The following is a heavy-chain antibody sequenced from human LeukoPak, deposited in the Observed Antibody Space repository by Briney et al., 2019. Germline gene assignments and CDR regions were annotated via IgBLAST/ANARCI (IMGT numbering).Heavy chain of an antibody. J-gene: IGHJ6*03. CDR1: GVSLSNYY. D-gene: IGHD1-26*01. V-gene: IGHV4-34*01. Sequence: PSETLSLTCAVYGVSLSNYYWTWVRQAPGKGLEWIGEINHSVGANYRPSLKSRVTISLDTSKNQFSLKLSSVTAADTAVYYCARLTWELPPGGLYYNYYIDVWDKGATVTVSS. CDR2: INHSVGA. CDR3: ARLTWELPPGGLYYNYYIDV.